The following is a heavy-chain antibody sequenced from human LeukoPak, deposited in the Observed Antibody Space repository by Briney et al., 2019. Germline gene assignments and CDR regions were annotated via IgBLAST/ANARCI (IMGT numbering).Heavy chain of an antibody. CDR2: INPSGGST. V-gene: IGHV1-46*01. Sequence: ASVKVFCKASGYTFTSYYMHWVRQAPGQGLEWMGIINPSGGSTSYAQKFQGRVTMTRDMSTSTVYMELSSLRSEDTAVYYCARDDSSGYEAFGAFDIWGQGTMVTVSS. J-gene: IGHJ3*02. CDR3: ARDDSSGYEAFGAFDI. D-gene: IGHD3-22*01. CDR1: GYTFTSYY.